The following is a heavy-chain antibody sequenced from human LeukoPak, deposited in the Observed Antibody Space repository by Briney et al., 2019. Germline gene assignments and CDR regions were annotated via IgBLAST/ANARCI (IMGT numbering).Heavy chain of an antibody. CDR2: MNPNSGNT. J-gene: IGHJ4*02. V-gene: IGHV1-8*01. CDR1: GYTFTSYD. D-gene: IGHD4-11*01. Sequence: ASVKVSCKASGYTFTSYDINWVRQATGQGLEWMGWMNPNSGNTGYAQKFQGRVTMTRNTSISTAYMELSSLGSEDTAVYYCAMRGDYTGLYIEYWGQGTLVTVSS. CDR3: AMRGDYTGLYIEY.